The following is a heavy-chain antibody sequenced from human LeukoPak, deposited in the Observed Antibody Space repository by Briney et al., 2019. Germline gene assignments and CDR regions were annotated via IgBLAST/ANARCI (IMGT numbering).Heavy chain of an antibody. J-gene: IGHJ5*02. D-gene: IGHD6-13*01. CDR1: GGSISSYY. CDR2: IYYSGST. Sequence: SETLSLTCTVSGGSISSYYWSWIRQPPGKGLEWIGYIYYSGSTNYNPSLKSRVTISVDTSKNQFSLKLSSVTAADTAVYYCARVIKYSSSWPRVTWFDPWGQGTLVTVSS. CDR3: ARVIKYSSSWPRVTWFDP. V-gene: IGHV4-59*01.